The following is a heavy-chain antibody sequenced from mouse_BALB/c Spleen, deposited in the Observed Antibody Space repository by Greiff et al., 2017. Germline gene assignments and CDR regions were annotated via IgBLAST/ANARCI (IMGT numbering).Heavy chain of an antibody. V-gene: IGHV6-6*02. D-gene: IGHD3-3*01. CDR2: IRLKSNNYAT. CDR3: TRWGRSFDH. CDR1: GFTFSNYW. J-gene: IGHJ2*01. Sequence: EVQLQASGGGLVQPGGSMKLSCVASGFTFSNYWMNWVRQSPEKGLEWVAEIRLKSNNYATHYAESVKGRFTISRDDSKSSVYLQMNNLRAEDTGIYCCTRWGRSFDHWGQGTTLTVSA.